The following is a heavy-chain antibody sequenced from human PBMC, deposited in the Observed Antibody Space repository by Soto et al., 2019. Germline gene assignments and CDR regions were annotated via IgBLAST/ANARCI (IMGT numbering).Heavy chain of an antibody. CDR2: IYYSGST. CDR3: ARAPYDDFWSGYYPPGWFDP. Sequence: PSETLSLTCTVSGGSISSGGYYWSWIRQHPGKGLEWIGYIYYSGSTYYNPSLKSRVTISVDTSKNQFSLKLSSVTAADTAVYYCARAPYDDFWSGYYPPGWFDPWGQGTLVTVSS. CDR1: GGSISSGGYY. J-gene: IGHJ5*02. D-gene: IGHD3-3*01. V-gene: IGHV4-31*03.